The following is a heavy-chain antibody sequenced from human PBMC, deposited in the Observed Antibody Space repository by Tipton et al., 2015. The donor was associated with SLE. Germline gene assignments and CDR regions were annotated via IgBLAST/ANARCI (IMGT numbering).Heavy chain of an antibody. V-gene: IGHV3-33*08. Sequence: SLRLSCAASGFSFRDYGFHWVRQAPGKGREWVAVIWYDGNKKYYADSVRGRFTISRDDSKNTVFLQMNSLRVEDTAAYYCAGDMVGVTRWLDYWGQGTLVTVSS. CDR1: GFSFRDYG. CDR2: IWYDGNKK. D-gene: IGHD1-26*01. J-gene: IGHJ4*02. CDR3: AGDMVGVTRWLDY.